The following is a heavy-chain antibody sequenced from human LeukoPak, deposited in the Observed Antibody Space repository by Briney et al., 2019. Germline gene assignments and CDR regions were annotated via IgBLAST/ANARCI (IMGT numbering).Heavy chain of an antibody. Sequence: ASVKVSCKASGYTFTGYYMHWVRQAPGQGLEWMGWINPNSGGTNYAQKFQGRVTMTRDTSISTAYMELSRLRSDDTAVYYCARDYGSQHPTDYWGQGTLVTVSS. V-gene: IGHV1-2*02. D-gene: IGHD1-1*01. J-gene: IGHJ4*02. CDR3: ARDYGSQHPTDY. CDR2: INPNSGGT. CDR1: GYTFTGYY.